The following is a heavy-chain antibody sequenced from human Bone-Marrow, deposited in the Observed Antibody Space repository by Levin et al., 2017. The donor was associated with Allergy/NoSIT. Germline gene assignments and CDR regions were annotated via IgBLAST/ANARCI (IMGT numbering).Heavy chain of an antibody. CDR2: IFYSGGT. J-gene: IGHJ5*02. CDR3: ARGRAYFQDWFDP. CDR1: GGSINTYY. V-gene: IGHV4-59*01. Sequence: SETLSLTCTVSGGSINTYYWNWIRQPPGKGLEWIGYIFYSGGTNYNPSLKSRVTLSLVTSKNQFSLKLTSVTAADTAVYYCARGRAYFQDWFDPWGQGTLVTVSS. D-gene: IGHD2-8*01.